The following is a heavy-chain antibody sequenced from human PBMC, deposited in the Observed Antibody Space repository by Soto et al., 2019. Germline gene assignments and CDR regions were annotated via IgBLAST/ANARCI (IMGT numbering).Heavy chain of an antibody. D-gene: IGHD4-17*01. CDR2: ISSSSSYI. CDR3: ARDDYGDYVSFNY. Sequence: GSLRLSCAASGFTFSSYSMNWVRQAPGKGLEWVSSISSSSSYIYYADSVKGRFTISRDNAKNSLYLQMNSLRAEDTAVYYCARDDYGDYVSFNYWGQGTLVTVSS. CDR1: GFTFSSYS. J-gene: IGHJ4*02. V-gene: IGHV3-21*01.